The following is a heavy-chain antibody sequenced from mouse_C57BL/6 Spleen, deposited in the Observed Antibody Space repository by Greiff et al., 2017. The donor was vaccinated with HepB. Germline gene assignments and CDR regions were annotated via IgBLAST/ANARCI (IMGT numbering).Heavy chain of an antibody. J-gene: IGHJ2*01. V-gene: IGHV1-64*01. CDR1: GYTFTSYW. CDR3: ARRNLWALDY. Sequence: VQLQQPGAELVKPGASVKLSCKASGYTFTSYWMHWVKQRPGQGLEWIGMIHPNSGSTNYNEKFKSKATLTVDKSSSTAYMQLDSLTSEDSAVYYCARRNLWALDYWGQGTTLTVSS. CDR2: IHPNSGST. D-gene: IGHD6-1*01.